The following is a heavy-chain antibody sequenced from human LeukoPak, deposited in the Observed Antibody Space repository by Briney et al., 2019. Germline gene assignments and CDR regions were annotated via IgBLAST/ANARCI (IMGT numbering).Heavy chain of an antibody. CDR2: IYYSGRT. Sequence: SETLSLTCSVSSGSTSSYYWSWIRQPPGKGLEWIGYIYYSGRTSYNPSLKSRVTISVDTSKNHFSLTLSSVTAADTAVYYCARGQKYRNGYTVTELGSGYFDYWGQGTLVTVSS. D-gene: IGHD5-18*01. J-gene: IGHJ4*02. V-gene: IGHV4-59*01. CDR3: ARGQKYRNGYTVTELGSGYFDY. CDR1: SGSTSSYY.